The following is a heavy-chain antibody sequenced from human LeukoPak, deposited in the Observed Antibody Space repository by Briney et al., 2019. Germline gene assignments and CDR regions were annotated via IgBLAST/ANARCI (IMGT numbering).Heavy chain of an antibody. J-gene: IGHJ5*02. V-gene: IGHV4-34*01. CDR2: INHRGST. CDR1: GGSFSGYY. CDR3: ARGGRGVRDNWFET. D-gene: IGHD3-10*01. Sequence: SETLSLTCAVYGGSFSGYYGSWIRPPPGKGREWIGEINHRGSTNYNPSLQRGVTISVDTTKNEIYLKLTSVTGVGAAVYDCARGGRGVRDNWFETWGQGTLVTVSS.